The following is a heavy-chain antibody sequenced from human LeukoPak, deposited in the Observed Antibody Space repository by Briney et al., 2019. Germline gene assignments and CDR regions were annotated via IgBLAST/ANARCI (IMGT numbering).Heavy chain of an antibody. CDR2: ISYHGSNK. D-gene: IGHD4-23*01. J-gene: IGHJ6*02. V-gene: IGHV3-30-3*01. CDR1: GFTFSSYA. Sequence: GGSLRLSCAASGFTFSSYAMHWVRQAPGKGLEWVAVISYHGSNKYYADSVKGRFTISRDNSKNTLYLQMNSLRTEDTAVYYCARQVDYGGNDYGMDVWGQGTTVTVSS. CDR3: ARQVDYGGNDYGMDV.